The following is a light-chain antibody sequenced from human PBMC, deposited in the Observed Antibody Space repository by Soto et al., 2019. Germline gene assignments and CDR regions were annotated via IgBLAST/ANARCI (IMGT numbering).Light chain of an antibody. Sequence: EIVMTQPPATLSVSPGETATLSCRASQSVRSNLAWYQQKPGQAPRLLIYGASTRATGIPARFSGSGSGTEFTLTISSLQSEDFAVYYCQHYVTWPLTFGGGTKVDIK. V-gene: IGKV3-15*01. CDR1: QSVRSN. J-gene: IGKJ4*01. CDR2: GAS. CDR3: QHYVTWPLT.